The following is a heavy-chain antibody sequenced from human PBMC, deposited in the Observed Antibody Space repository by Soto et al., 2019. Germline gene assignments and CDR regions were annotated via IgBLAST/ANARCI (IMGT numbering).Heavy chain of an antibody. Sequence: SETLSLTCAVSGGSISSGGYSWSWIRQPPGKGLEWIGYIYHSGSTYYNPSLKSRVTISVDRSKNQFSLKLSSVTAADTAVYYCARGKPYGGHLDYWGQGTLVTVSS. J-gene: IGHJ4*02. CDR2: IYHSGST. V-gene: IGHV4-30-2*01. CDR3: ARGKPYGGHLDY. D-gene: IGHD4-17*01. CDR1: GGSISSGGYS.